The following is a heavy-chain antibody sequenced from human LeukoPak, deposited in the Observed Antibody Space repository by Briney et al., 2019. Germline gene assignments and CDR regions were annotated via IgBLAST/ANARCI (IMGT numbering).Heavy chain of an antibody. Sequence: GGSLRLSCAASGFTFSSYWMHWVRQAPGKGQVWVSHINSDGSRTSYADSVKGRFTISRDNAKNTLYLQMNSLRVEDTAVYYCASIVVEAAAGDPWGQGTLVTVSS. CDR1: GFTFSSYW. J-gene: IGHJ5*02. D-gene: IGHD2-2*01. CDR2: INSDGSRT. CDR3: ASIVVEAAAGDP. V-gene: IGHV3-74*01.